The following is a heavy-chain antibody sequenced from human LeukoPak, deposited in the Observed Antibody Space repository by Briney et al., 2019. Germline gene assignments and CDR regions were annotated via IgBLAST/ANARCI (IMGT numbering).Heavy chain of an antibody. D-gene: IGHD5-18*01. Sequence: GGSLRLSCAVSGFTFSNHGMSWVRQAPGKALECVPTISANGGSTYYADSVKGRFTISRDNSNNMVYLQMDSLRAEDTATYYCAKLNSYGDYWGQGTLVTISS. CDR1: GFTFSNHG. J-gene: IGHJ4*02. CDR3: AKLNSYGDY. CDR2: ISANGGST. V-gene: IGHV3-23*01.